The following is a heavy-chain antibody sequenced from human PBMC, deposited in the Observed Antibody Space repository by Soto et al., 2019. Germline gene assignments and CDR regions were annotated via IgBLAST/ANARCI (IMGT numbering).Heavy chain of an antibody. J-gene: IGHJ4*02. CDR2: IYYSGST. CDR1: GGSISSYY. V-gene: IGHV4-59*01. Sequence: SETLSLTCTVSGGSISSYYWSWFRQPPGKGLEWIGYIYYSGSTNYNPSLKSRVTISVDTSKNQFSLKLSSVTASDTAVYYCARVGSSSTSLDYWGQGTLVTVS. D-gene: IGHD2-2*01. CDR3: ARVGSSSTSLDY.